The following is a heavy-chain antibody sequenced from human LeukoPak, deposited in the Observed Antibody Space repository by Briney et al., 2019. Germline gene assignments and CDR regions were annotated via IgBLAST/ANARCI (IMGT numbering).Heavy chain of an antibody. D-gene: IGHD5-24*01. CDR1: GYTFTSYE. CDR2: MSPFGGNT. CDR3: AWMAGRYSYYMDV. J-gene: IGHJ6*03. Sequence: ASVKVSCKASGYTFTSYEIHWVRQATGQEPEWMGWMSPFGGNTGYAQKFQGRVTMTRNNSMSTAYMQLSSLRSEDTAIYYCAWMAGRYSYYMDVWGKGTTVTVSS. V-gene: IGHV1-8*01.